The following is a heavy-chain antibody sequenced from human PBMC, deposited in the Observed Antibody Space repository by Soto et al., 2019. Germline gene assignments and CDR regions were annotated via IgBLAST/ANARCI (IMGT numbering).Heavy chain of an antibody. CDR2: ISHSGST. CDR3: AARHLWSGPWTQRRLDY. CDR1: GDSINISHW. Sequence: TLSLTCAVSGDSINISHWWSWVRQPPGKGLEWIGQISHSGSTNYNPSLTSRVTISIDKSKNHFSLKRTSVTAADTAVYYCAARHLWSGPWTQRRLDYWGQGTLVTVSS. J-gene: IGHJ4*02. V-gene: IGHV4-4*02. D-gene: IGHD3-3*02.